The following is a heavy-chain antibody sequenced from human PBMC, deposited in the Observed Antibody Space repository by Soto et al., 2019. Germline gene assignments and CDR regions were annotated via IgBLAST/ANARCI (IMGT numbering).Heavy chain of an antibody. CDR3: AKHSEYQLLSWLDP. J-gene: IGHJ5*02. D-gene: IGHD2-2*01. CDR2: ISAGGGNT. CDR1: GFSFSTYA. Sequence: EVQLLESGGGLVQPGGSLRLSCAASGFSFSTYAMSWVRQAPGKGLEWVSGISAGGGNTYYADSVRGRFTISRDNSKNTVDLQISSLRAEDTALYYCAKHSEYQLLSWLDPWGLWTLVTVSS. V-gene: IGHV3-23*01.